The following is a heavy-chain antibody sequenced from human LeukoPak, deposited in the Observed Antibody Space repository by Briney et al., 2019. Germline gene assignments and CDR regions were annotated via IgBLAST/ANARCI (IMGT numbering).Heavy chain of an antibody. CDR1: GGTFSSYT. J-gene: IGHJ4*02. CDR2: IIPILGIA. CDR3: ARDLELGEPLDY. D-gene: IGHD3-16*01. V-gene: IGHV1-69*04. Sequence: GSSVKVSCKASGGTFSSYTISWVRQAPGQGLEWMGRIIPILGIANYAQKFQGRVTITADKSTSTDYMELSSLRSEDTAVYYCARDLELGEPLDYWGQGTLVTVSS.